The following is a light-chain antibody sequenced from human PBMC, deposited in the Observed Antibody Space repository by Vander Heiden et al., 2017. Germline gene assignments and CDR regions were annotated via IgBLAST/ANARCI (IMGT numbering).Light chain of an antibody. CDR2: AAS. J-gene: IGKJ4*01. CDR1: QSIRSY. Sequence: DIQMTQSPSSLSASVGDRVTITCRASQSIRSYLNWYQQKPGKAPKLLFYAASSLQSGVPSRFSGSGSGTDFTLTISSLQPEDFATYYCQQSYSTPLTFGGGTKVEIK. CDR3: QQSYSTPLT. V-gene: IGKV1-39*01.